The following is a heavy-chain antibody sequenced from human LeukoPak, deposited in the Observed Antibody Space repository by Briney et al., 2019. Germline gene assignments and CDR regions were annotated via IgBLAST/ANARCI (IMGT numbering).Heavy chain of an antibody. CDR3: ARQAQGITISGMDV. CDR2: IYYSGST. D-gene: IGHD3-3*01. J-gene: IGHJ6*02. V-gene: IGHV4-39*01. Sequence: SETLSLTCTVSGVSISRSSYHWGWIRQPPGKGLEWIGSIYYSGSTYYNPSLKSRVTLSVDTSKNQLSLKLSIVTAADTAVYYCARQAQGITISGMDVWGQGTTVTVSS. CDR1: GVSISRSSYH.